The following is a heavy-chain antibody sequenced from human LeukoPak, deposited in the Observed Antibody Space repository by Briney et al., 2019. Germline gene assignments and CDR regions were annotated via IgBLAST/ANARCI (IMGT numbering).Heavy chain of an antibody. J-gene: IGHJ5*02. CDR1: GFTFSNAW. Sequence: GGSLRLSCAASGFTFSNAWMSWVRQAPGKGLQWVSVIIGSGSSTYYADSVKGRFTISRDNARNTLYLQMNSLRAEDTAVYYCARWYYYETSGLYYGSFDNWGQGTLVTVSS. V-gene: IGHV3-23*01. D-gene: IGHD3-22*01. CDR2: IIGSGSST. CDR3: ARWYYYETSGLYYGSFDN.